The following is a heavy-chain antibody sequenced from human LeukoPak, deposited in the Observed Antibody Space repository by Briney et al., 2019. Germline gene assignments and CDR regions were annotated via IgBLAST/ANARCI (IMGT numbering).Heavy chain of an antibody. V-gene: IGHV3-23*01. CDR1: GFTFSAYA. D-gene: IGHD2-2*01. CDR3: ARAVYSTSGFDP. Sequence: GGSLRLSCTASGFTFSAYAMMWVRQAPGKGPEWVSAIRGGGGSAFYAGSVKGRFTISRDNSKYTLFLQMNSLRAEDTAVYYCARAVYSTSGFDPWGQGTLVTVSS. J-gene: IGHJ5*02. CDR2: IRGGGGSA.